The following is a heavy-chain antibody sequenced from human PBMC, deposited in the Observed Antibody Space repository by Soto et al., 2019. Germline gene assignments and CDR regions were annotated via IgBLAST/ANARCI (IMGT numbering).Heavy chain of an antibody. Sequence: DVQLVESGGGLVQTGRSLRLSCTASGFSLGDSAVSWFRQAPGKGLEWVGFVRSQHHGGTIVYAASVKGRFTIARNDSKNIPYLQIDSLNIVDTGVYYCSRGGGYSYIDVWGKGTTVSVSS. CDR3: SRGGGYSYIDV. V-gene: IGHV3-49*03. CDR1: GFSLGDSA. J-gene: IGHJ6*03. D-gene: IGHD3-16*01. CDR2: VRSQHHGGTI.